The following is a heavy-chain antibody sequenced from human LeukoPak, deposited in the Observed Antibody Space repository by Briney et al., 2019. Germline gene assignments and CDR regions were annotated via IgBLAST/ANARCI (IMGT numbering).Heavy chain of an antibody. CDR1: GGSISSYY. V-gene: IGHV4-59*01. CDR2: IYYSGST. J-gene: IGHJ6*02. Sequence: SETLSLTCTVSGGSISSYYWSWIRQPPGKGLEWIGYIYYSGSTNYNPSPKSRVTISVDTSKNQFSLKLSSVTAADTALYYCARVRDYYYGMDVWGQGTTVTVSS. CDR3: ARVRDYYYGMDV.